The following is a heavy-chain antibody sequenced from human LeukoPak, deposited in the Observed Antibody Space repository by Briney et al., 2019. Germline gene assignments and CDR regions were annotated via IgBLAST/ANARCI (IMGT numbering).Heavy chain of an antibody. Sequence: GGSLRLSCAASGFTFSSYAMSWVRQAPGKGLEWVSAISGSGGSTYYADSVKGRFTISRDNSKNTLYLQMNSLRAEDTAVYYCAKDRYYYDSSGFQFDYWGQGTLVTVSS. CDR2: ISGSGGST. CDR3: AKDRYYYDSSGFQFDY. J-gene: IGHJ4*02. CDR1: GFTFSSYA. V-gene: IGHV3-23*01. D-gene: IGHD3-22*01.